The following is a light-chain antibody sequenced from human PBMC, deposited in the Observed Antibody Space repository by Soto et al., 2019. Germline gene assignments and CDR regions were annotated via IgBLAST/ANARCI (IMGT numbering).Light chain of an antibody. CDR3: RSYTSSSTLLYV. CDR1: SSDVGGYNY. CDR2: DVS. Sequence: QSALTQPASVSGSPGQSITIACTGTSSDVGGYNYVSWYQQHPGKAPKLMIYDVSHRPSVVSNRFSGSKSGNTASLTISGLQAEDEADYYCRSYTSSSTLLYVFGTGTKVTVL. J-gene: IGLJ1*01. V-gene: IGLV2-14*01.